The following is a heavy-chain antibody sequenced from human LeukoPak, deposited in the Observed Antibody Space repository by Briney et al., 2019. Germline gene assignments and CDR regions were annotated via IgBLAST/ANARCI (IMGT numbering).Heavy chain of an antibody. D-gene: IGHD6-6*01. J-gene: IGHJ2*01. V-gene: IGHV3-23*01. CDR2: ISGSGGGT. CDR1: GFTFSSYA. Sequence: QPGGSLRLSCAASGFTFSSYAMSWVRQAPGKGLEWVSAISGSGGGTYYADSVKGRFTISRDSSKNTLYLQMNSLRAEDTAVYYCAKGGIMQSSSPGLQYFDLWGRGTLVSVSS. CDR3: AKGGIMQSSSPGLQYFDL.